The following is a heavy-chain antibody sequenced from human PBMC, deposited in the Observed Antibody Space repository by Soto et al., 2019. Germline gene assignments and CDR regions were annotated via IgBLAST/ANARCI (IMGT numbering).Heavy chain of an antibody. D-gene: IGHD6-19*01. J-gene: IGHJ4*02. V-gene: IGHV3-30*18. CDR3: AKADQYSSGLGSFDY. CDR1: GFTFSSYG. Sequence: PGGSLRLSCAASGFTFSSYGMHWVRQVPGKGLEWVAVISYDGSNKYYADSVRGRFTISRDNSKNTLYLQMNSLRAEDTAVYYCAKADQYSSGLGSFDYWGQGTLVTVSS. CDR2: ISYDGSNK.